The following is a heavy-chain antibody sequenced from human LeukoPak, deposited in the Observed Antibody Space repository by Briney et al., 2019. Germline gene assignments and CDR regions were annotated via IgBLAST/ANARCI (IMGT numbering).Heavy chain of an antibody. V-gene: IGHV4-59*12. CDR2: IYYTGST. CDR3: ASTYYDSSGHEGDY. J-gene: IGHJ4*02. CDR1: GVSITSYY. Sequence: PSETLSLTCTVSGVSITSYYWSWVRQPPGRGLEWIGYIYYTGSTNYNPSLKSRVTMSVDTSRNQFSLKLSSVTAADTAVYYCASTYYDSSGHEGDYWGQGTLVTVSS. D-gene: IGHD3-22*01.